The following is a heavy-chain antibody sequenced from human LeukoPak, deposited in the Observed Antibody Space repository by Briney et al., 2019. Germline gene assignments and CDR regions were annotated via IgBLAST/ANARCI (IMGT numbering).Heavy chain of an antibody. CDR3: AGVAGNSGWYVYFDY. V-gene: IGHV3-7*01. J-gene: IGHJ4*02. D-gene: IGHD6-19*01. CDR2: IKQDGSEK. Sequence: SWVRQAPGKGLEWVANIKQDGSEKYYVDSVKGRFTISRDNAKNSLYLQMNSLRAEDTAVYYCAGVAGNSGWYVYFDYWGQGTLVTVSS.